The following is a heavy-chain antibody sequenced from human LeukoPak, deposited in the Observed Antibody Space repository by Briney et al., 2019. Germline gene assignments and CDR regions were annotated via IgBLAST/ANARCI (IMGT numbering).Heavy chain of an antibody. CDR3: AKSPLGGSGSYYWFDP. J-gene: IGHJ5*02. D-gene: IGHD3-10*01. Sequence: GGSLRLSCAASGFTFSSYAMSWVRQAPGKGLEWVSAISGSGGSTYYADSVKGRSTISRDNSKNTLYLQMNSLRAEDTAVYYCAKSPLGGSGSYYWFDPWGQGTLVTVSS. CDR1: GFTFSSYA. V-gene: IGHV3-23*01. CDR2: ISGSGGST.